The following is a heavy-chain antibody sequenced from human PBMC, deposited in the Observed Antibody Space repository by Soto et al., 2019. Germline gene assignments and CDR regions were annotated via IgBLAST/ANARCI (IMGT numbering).Heavy chain of an antibody. D-gene: IGHD3-3*01. Sequence: SETLSLTCAVYGGSFSGCYWSWIRQPPGKGLEWIGEINHSGSTNYNPSLKSRVTISVDTSKNQFSLKLSSVTAADTAVYYCVRHGLSYYDFWSGYYPPDYYYGMDVWGQGTTVTVSS. CDR3: VRHGLSYYDFWSGYYPPDYYYGMDV. J-gene: IGHJ6*02. CDR1: GGSFSGCY. V-gene: IGHV4-34*01. CDR2: INHSGST.